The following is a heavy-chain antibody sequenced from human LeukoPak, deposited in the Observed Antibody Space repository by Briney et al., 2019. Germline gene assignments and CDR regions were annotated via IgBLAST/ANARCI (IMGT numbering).Heavy chain of an antibody. D-gene: IGHD2-2*01. CDR2: INPNSGGT. CDR1: GYTSTGYY. Sequence: ASVKVSCKASGYTSTGYYMHWVRQAPGQGLEWMGWINPNSGGTNYAQKFQGRVTMTRDTSISTAYMELSRLRSDDTTVYYCARDLLAMTPPDYWGQGTLVTVSS. CDR3: ARDLLAMTPPDY. V-gene: IGHV1-2*02. J-gene: IGHJ4*02.